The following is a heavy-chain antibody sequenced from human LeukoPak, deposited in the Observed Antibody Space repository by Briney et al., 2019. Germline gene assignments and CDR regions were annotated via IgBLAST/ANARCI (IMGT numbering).Heavy chain of an antibody. J-gene: IGHJ4*02. CDR1: GYIFTAYY. D-gene: IGHD3-16*01. V-gene: IGHV1-2*02. Sequence: ASVKVSCKASGYIFTAYYMHWMRQAPGQGLEWMGWINPNSGGTNYAQKFQGRVTMTRDTSISTAYMELSRLRSDDTAVYYCAREGLGFAGRNYFDYWGQGTLVTVSS. CDR2: INPNSGGT. CDR3: AREGLGFAGRNYFDY.